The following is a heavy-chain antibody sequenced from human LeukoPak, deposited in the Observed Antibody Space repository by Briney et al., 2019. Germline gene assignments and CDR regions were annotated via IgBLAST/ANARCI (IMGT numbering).Heavy chain of an antibody. CDR2: IIPIFGTA. CDR3: ARDWNQIYLGNYYYYMDV. J-gene: IGHJ6*03. V-gene: IGHV1-69*05. CDR1: GGTFSSYA. Sequence: GASVKVSCKASGGTFSSYAISWVRQAPGQGLEWMGRIIPIFGTANYAQKFQGRVTITTDESTSTAYMELSSLRSEDTAVYYCARDWNQIYLGNYYYYMDVWGKGTRATVSS. D-gene: IGHD1-1*01.